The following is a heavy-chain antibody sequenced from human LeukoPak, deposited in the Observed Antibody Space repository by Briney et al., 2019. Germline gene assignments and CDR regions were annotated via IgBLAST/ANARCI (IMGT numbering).Heavy chain of an antibody. CDR2: IKPDGSEK. CDR3: TRDFPDY. V-gene: IGHV3-7*01. Sequence: GGSLRLSCAASGFIFSSFWMGWVRQAPGKGLEWVANIKPDGSEKYYVDSVRGRFTISRDNAKNSLYLQMNSLRAEDTALYYCTRDFPDYWGQGTLVTVSS. CDR1: GFIFSSFW. J-gene: IGHJ4*02.